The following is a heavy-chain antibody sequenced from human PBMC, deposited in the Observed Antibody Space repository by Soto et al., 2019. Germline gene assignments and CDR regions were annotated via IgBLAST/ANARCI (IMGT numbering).Heavy chain of an antibody. V-gene: IGHV3-23*01. Sequence: GGSLRLSCAASGFTFSNYAMSSVRQAPGKGLEWVSGVGGSGDSTYYADSVKGRFTISRDNSKDTLYLQMNSLRAEDTAVYYCAKSPLGYCSGGSCYPPHYFDYWGQGTLVTVSS. D-gene: IGHD2-15*01. CDR2: VGGSGDST. CDR3: AKSPLGYCSGGSCYPPHYFDY. J-gene: IGHJ4*02. CDR1: GFTFSNYA.